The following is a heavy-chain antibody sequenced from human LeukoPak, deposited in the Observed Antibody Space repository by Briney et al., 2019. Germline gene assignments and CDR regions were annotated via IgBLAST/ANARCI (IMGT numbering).Heavy chain of an antibody. CDR2: IYSSGST. CDR3: ARGRIFYDSTGYFI. J-gene: IGHJ3*02. Sequence: PSETLSLTCAVSGGSISNYYWSWIRQPTGKGLEWIGHIYSSGSTNDNPCLRSRVTMSLDTSTSKFYLKLSSVTDADTAVYHCARGRIFYDSTGYFIWGQGTLVTVSS. CDR1: GGSISNYY. V-gene: IGHV4-4*07. D-gene: IGHD3-22*01.